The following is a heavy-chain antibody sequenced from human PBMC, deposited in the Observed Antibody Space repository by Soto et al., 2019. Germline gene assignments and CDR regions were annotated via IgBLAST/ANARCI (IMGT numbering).Heavy chain of an antibody. CDR1: GYTFASCY. CDR3: ARVVLSEYSSGWSPLDP. V-gene: IGHV1-46*01. Sequence: GASVEVSCKASGYTFASCYRRWVRQAPGQGLEWMGIINPSGGSTSYAQKFQGRVTMTRDTSTSTVYMELSSLRSEDTAVYYCARVVLSEYSSGWSPLDPWGQGTLVTVSS. CDR2: INPSGGST. J-gene: IGHJ5*02. D-gene: IGHD6-19*01.